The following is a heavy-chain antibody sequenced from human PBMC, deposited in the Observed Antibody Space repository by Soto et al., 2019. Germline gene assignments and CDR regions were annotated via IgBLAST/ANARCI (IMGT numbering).Heavy chain of an antibody. CDR3: VRDGTKTLRDWFDP. CDR2: IYATGTT. Sequence: SETLSLTCTVSGASISGFYWSWVRKSAGKGLEWIGRIYATGTTDYNPSLKSRVMMSVDTSKKQFSLKLRSVTAADTAVYYCVRDGTKTLRDWFDPWGQGXSVTVYS. D-gene: IGHD1-1*01. V-gene: IGHV4-4*07. J-gene: IGHJ5*02. CDR1: GASISGFY.